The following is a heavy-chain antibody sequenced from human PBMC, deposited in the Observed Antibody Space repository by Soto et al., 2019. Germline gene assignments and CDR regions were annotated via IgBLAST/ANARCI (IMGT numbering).Heavy chain of an antibody. CDR2: KHHSGST. J-gene: IGHJ6*02. V-gene: IGHV4-4*02. D-gene: IGHD6-19*01. CDR1: GDSINNGFW. Sequence: QVQLQESGPGLVKPSETLSLTCGVSGDSINNGFWWTWVRQPPGKGLEWIGEKHHSGSTNYNLSLKSRVSLSLDKSKHQFSLNLSSVTAADTAVYFCASSSGWWRLDVWGQGTTVTVSS. CDR3: ASSSGWWRLDV.